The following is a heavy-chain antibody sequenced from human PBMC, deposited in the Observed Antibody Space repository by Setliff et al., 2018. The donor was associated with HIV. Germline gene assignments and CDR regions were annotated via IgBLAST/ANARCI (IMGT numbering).Heavy chain of an antibody. V-gene: IGHV3-7*01. CDR1: GFTFTNYW. J-gene: IGHJ5*02. D-gene: IGHD5-12*01. Sequence: AGGSLRLSCAASGFTFTNYWMSWVRQAPGKRPEWVANIKGDGSETYYVDFVKGRFTISRDNAKNSLYLQMNSLRAEDTAVYYCARVASGYDYGWLDPWGQGTLVTVSS. CDR3: ARVASGYDYGWLDP. CDR2: IKGDGSET.